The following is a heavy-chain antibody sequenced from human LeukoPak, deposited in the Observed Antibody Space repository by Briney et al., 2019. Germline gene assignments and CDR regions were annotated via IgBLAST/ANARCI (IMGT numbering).Heavy chain of an antibody. V-gene: IGHV3-23*01. D-gene: IGHD2-15*01. Sequence: GVSLRLSCAASVYTFSKYSMRGARQAPGKGLEGVSRMSGDGGSTYDADSVRGRFTISRDNSKNTLYLQMNSLRAEDTAVYYCAEYNSGDATRYYYGGRGKVVIVSA. CDR2: MSGDGGST. CDR1: VYTFSKYS. CDR3: AEYNSGDATRYYY. J-gene: IGHJ4*02.